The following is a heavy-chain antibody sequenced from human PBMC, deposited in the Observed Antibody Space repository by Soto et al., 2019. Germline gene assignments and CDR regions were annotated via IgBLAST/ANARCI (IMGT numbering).Heavy chain of an antibody. CDR1: GGSISRYY. CDR3: ATPYGDCFAY. J-gene: IGHJ4*01. V-gene: IGHV4-59*08. D-gene: IGHD4-17*01. Sequence: PPETVXLTCTVPGGSISRYYWSCIRQRLGKGLEWIGYIYYSGSTNYNPSLKSRVTISVDTSKNQFSLKLSSVTAADTAVYYCATPYGDCFAYWGQRTLVTVSS. CDR2: IYYSGST.